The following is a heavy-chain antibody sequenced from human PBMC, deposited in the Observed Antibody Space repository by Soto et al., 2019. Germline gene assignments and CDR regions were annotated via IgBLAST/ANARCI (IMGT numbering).Heavy chain of an antibody. CDR1: GYTFSNFW. D-gene: IGHD6-13*01. V-gene: IGHV5-51*01. Sequence: PGESLKISCQCSGYTFSNFWIGWVRQLPGQGLEWMGIIYPGDHETRYSPSFLGKVTISAEKSINTAYLQWSSLEASDSAFYFCARSPRSSPYLAVWGQGALVTVSS. J-gene: IGHJ4*02. CDR3: ARSPRSSPYLAV. CDR2: IYPGDHET.